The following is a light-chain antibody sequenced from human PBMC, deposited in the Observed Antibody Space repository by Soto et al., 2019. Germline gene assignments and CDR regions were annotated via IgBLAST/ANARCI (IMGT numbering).Light chain of an antibody. CDR3: QQYTGSPLT. Sequence: DIQMTQSPSTLSASVGDRVTITCRASQSISCWLAWYQQKPGKAPNLLIYKASTLESGVPSRFSGSGSGTEFSLTISSLQPDDFATYYCQQYTGSPLTFGGGTKVEIK. V-gene: IGKV1-5*03. CDR1: QSISCW. CDR2: KAS. J-gene: IGKJ4*01.